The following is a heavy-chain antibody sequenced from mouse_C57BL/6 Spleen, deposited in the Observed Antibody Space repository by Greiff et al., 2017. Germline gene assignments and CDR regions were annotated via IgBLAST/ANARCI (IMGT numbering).Heavy chain of an antibody. Sequence: VQVVESGAELVKPGASVKISCKASGYAFSSYWMNWVKQRPGKGLEWIGQIYPGDGDTNYNGKFKGKATLTADKSSSTAYMQLSSLTSEDSAVYFCARDGKTPFDYWGQGTTLTVSS. D-gene: IGHD2-1*01. CDR2: IYPGDGDT. CDR3: ARDGKTPFDY. J-gene: IGHJ2*01. CDR1: GYAFSSYW. V-gene: IGHV1-80*01.